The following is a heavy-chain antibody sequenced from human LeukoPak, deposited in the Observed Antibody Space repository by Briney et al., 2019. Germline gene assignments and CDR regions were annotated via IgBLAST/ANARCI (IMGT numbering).Heavy chain of an antibody. CDR1: GGSFSGYY. CDR3: AIAAADTLDY. CDR2: INHSGST. V-gene: IGHV4-34*01. D-gene: IGHD6-13*01. J-gene: IGHJ4*02. Sequence: SETLSLTFAVYGGSFSGYYWSWIRQPPGKGLEWIGEINHSGSTNYNSSLKSRVTISVDTSKNQFSLKLSSVTAADTAVYYCAIAAADTLDYWGQGTLVTVSS.